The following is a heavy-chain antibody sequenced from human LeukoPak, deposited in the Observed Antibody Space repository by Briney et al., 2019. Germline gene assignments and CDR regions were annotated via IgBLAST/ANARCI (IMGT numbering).Heavy chain of an antibody. V-gene: IGHV3-15*07. CDR2: IKSKTDGGTT. D-gene: IGHD5-12*01. J-gene: IGHJ5*02. CDR1: GFTFSNAW. Sequence: PGGSLRLSCAASGFTFSNAWMNWVRQAPGKGLEWVGRIKSKTDGGTTDYAAPVKGRFTISRDDSKNTLYMQMNSLRAEDTAVYYCAPQQPYSPYNWFDPWGQGTLVTVSS. CDR3: APQQPYSPYNWFDP.